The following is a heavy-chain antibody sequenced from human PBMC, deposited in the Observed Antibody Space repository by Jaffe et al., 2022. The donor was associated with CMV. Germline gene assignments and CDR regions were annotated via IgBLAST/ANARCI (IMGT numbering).Heavy chain of an antibody. CDR1: GFTFSSYS. D-gene: IGHD2-15*01. CDR2: ISSSSSYI. J-gene: IGHJ6*03. Sequence: EVQLVESGGGLVKPGGSLRLSCAASGFTFSSYSMNWVRQAPGKGLEWVSSISSSSSYIYYADSVKGRFTISRDNAKNSLYLQMNSLRAEDTAVYYCARLGDCSGGSCYSYYYYYYMDVWGKGTTVTVSS. V-gene: IGHV3-21*01. CDR3: ARLGDCSGGSCYSYYYYYYMDV.